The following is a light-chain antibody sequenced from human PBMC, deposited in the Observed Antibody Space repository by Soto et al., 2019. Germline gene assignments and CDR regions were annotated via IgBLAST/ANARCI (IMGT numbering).Light chain of an antibody. CDR2: GNS. V-gene: IGLV1-40*01. CDR1: SSNIGAGYD. J-gene: IGLJ1*01. CDR3: QSYDSSLSGYV. Sequence: QSVLMPPPSVSGAPGQSVTISCTGSSSNIGAGYDVHWYQQLPGTAPKLLIYGNSNRPSGVPDRFSGSKSGTSASLAITGLQAEDEADYYCQSYDSSLSGYVFGTGTKVTVL.